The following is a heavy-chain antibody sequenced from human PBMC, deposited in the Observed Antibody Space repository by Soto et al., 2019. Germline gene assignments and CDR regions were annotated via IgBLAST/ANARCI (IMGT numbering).Heavy chain of an antibody. CDR2: IFYGANT. Sequence: PSETLSLTYTVAGGSISNISVCWGWIRKPPGKGLESIGTIFYGANTYYNPSLKSRVTISVDTSKNQFSLRLSSVTAADTAVYYCARLTSWQQQLVDPWGQGILVTVSS. V-gene: IGHV4-39*01. D-gene: IGHD6-13*01. CDR1: GGSISNISVC. J-gene: IGHJ5*02. CDR3: ARLTSWQQQLVDP.